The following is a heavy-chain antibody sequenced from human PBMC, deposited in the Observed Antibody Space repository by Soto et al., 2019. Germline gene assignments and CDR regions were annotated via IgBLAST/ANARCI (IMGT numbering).Heavy chain of an antibody. CDR3: AKDRSWVAGYFDY. J-gene: IGHJ4*02. CDR2: ISGSGGDT. V-gene: IGHV3-23*01. D-gene: IGHD6-19*01. Sequence: GGSLRLSCAASGFTFSSYAMHWVRQAPGKGLEWASAISGSGGDTYYADSVKGRFTISRDNSKNTLYLQMNSLRAEDTAVYYCAKDRSWVAGYFDYWGQGTPVTVSS. CDR1: GFTFSSYA.